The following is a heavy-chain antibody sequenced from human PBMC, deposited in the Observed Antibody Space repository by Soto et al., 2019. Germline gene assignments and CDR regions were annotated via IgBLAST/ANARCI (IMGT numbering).Heavy chain of an antibody. V-gene: IGHV3-33*01. CDR3: ASDGIGGTVFRGFCDY. CDR2: IWYDGSNK. J-gene: IGHJ4*02. CDR1: GSIFSGYG. Sequence: QKYLVESGGGVVQPGGSLRLSCVASGSIFSGYGMHWVRQAPGKGLEWVAVIWYDGSNKYYADSVKGRFTISRDNSKNMLYLKMDSLRAEDTAVYYCASDGIGGTVFRGFCDYWGQGTLVTVSS. D-gene: IGHD1-7*01.